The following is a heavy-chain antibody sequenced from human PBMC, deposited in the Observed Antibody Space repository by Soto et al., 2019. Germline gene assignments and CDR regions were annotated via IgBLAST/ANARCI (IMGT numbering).Heavy chain of an antibody. V-gene: IGHV1-18*01. D-gene: IGHD3-22*01. CDR3: AREKVEVTMIVVASGAFDI. Sequence: ASVKVSCKASGYTFTSYGISWVRQAPGQGLEWMGWISAYNGNTNYAQKLQGRVTMTTDTSTSTAYMELRSLRSDDTAVYYCAREKVEVTMIVVASGAFDIWGQGTMVTVSS. CDR2: ISAYNGNT. CDR1: GYTFTSYG. J-gene: IGHJ3*02.